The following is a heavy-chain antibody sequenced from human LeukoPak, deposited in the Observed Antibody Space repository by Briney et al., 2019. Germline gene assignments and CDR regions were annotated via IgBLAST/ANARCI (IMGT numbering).Heavy chain of an antibody. V-gene: IGHV1-18*04. CDR3: ARGGEYCGGDCFDP. CDR2: ISPYNGNT. D-gene: IGHD2-21*01. J-gene: IGHJ5*02. CDR1: GYTFTSYY. Sequence: ASVKVSCKASGYTFTSYYMHWVRQAPGQGLEWMGWISPYNGNTKYAQKLQGRVTMTTDTSTSTAYMELRSLRSDDTAVYYCARGGEYCGGDCFDPWGQGTLVTVSS.